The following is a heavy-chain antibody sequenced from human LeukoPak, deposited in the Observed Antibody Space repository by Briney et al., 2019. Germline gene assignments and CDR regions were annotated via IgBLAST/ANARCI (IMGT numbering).Heavy chain of an antibody. CDR2: ISYDGSNK. CDR3: APKEEVDTVMVDY. D-gene: IGHD5-18*01. V-gene: IGHV3-30*03. J-gene: IGHJ4*02. CDR1: GSTFSSYG. Sequence: GGSLRLSCAASGSTFSSYGMHWVRQAPGKGLEWVAVISYDGSNKYYADSVKGRFTISRDNSKNTLYLQMNSLRAEDTAVYYCAPKEEVDTVMVDYWGQGTLVTVSS.